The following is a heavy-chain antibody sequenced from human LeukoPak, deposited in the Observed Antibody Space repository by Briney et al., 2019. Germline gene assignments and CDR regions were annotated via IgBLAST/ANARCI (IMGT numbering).Heavy chain of an antibody. CDR1: GGSISSSSYY. V-gene: IGHV4-30-2*01. CDR3: ARFSVEDKPGIIDY. D-gene: IGHD7-27*01. CDR2: IYHSGST. Sequence: SETLSLTCTVSGGSISSSSYYWGWIRQPPGKGLEWIGYIYHSGSTYYNPSLKSRVTISVDRSKNQFSLKLSSVTAADTAVYYCARFSVEDKPGIIDYWGQGTLVTVSS. J-gene: IGHJ4*02.